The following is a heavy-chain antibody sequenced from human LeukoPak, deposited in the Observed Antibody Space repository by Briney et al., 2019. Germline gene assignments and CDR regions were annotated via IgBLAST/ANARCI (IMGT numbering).Heavy chain of an antibody. CDR2: IKQDGSEK. CDR3: ARVRAAAGTVFDY. D-gene: IGHD6-13*01. CDR1: GFTFSSYW. Sequence: GGSLRLSCAASGFTFSSYWMSWVRQAPGKGLEWVANIKQDGSEKYYVDSVKGRFTISRDNAKNSLYLQMNSLRAEDTAVYYCARVRAAAGTVFDYWGQGTLVTVSS. J-gene: IGHJ4*02. V-gene: IGHV3-7*01.